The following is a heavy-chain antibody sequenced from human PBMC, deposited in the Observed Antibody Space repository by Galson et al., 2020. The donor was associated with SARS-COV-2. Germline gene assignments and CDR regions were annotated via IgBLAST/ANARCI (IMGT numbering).Heavy chain of an antibody. CDR3: VRESSSAEGLDV. D-gene: IGHD2-15*01. V-gene: IGHV4-31*03. Sequence: SETLSLTCRVSGGSISSGGYFWTWLRQVPGKGLEWIGNIHPNGNTYYNPSLRSRLSISLDKSENYFSLKMTSASVADTAVYYCVRESSSAEGLDVWGQGTTVTVSS. J-gene: IGHJ6*02. CDR1: GGSISSGGYF. CDR2: IHPNGNT.